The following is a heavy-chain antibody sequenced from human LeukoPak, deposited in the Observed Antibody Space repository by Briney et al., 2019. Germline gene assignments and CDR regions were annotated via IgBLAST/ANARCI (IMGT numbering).Heavy chain of an antibody. Sequence: GGSLRLSCAAPGFTFSTYGMHRVRQAPGKGLEWVAVFSSDGSIKDYADSVKGRFTISRDNSKNTRYLQTNSLRAEDTAVYYCAKEMGSGLIDYWGQGTLVTVSS. CDR3: AKEMGSGLIDY. V-gene: IGHV3-30*18. CDR2: FSSDGSIK. CDR1: GFTFSTYG. J-gene: IGHJ4*02. D-gene: IGHD2-15*01.